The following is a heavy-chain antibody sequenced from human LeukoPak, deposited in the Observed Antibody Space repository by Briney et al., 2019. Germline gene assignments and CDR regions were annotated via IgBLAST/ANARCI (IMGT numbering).Heavy chain of an antibody. V-gene: IGHV3-21*01. D-gene: IGHD2/OR15-2a*01. Sequence: GGSLRLSCAASGFSSSTYTMNWVRQARGKGLEWVSSITSRRTSIFYADSVKGRFTISRDDAKNSLYLQMNSLRAEDTALYYCARVSGYYRDYWGQGTLVTVSS. J-gene: IGHJ4*02. CDR3: ARVSGYYRDY. CDR2: ITSRRTSI. CDR1: GFSSSTYT.